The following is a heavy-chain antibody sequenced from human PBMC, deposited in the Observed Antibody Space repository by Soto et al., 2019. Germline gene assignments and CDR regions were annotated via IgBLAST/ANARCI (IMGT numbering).Heavy chain of an antibody. Sequence: ASVKVSCKASGYTFTSYAMHWVRQAPGQRLEWMGWINAGNGNTKYSQKFQGRVTITRDTSASTAYMELSSLRSEDTAVDYSDRRHVSATGIDWFDPWGQGTLVTVSS. V-gene: IGHV1-3*01. J-gene: IGHJ5*02. D-gene: IGHD6-13*01. CDR2: INAGNGNT. CDR3: DRRHVSATGIDWFDP. CDR1: GYTFTSYA.